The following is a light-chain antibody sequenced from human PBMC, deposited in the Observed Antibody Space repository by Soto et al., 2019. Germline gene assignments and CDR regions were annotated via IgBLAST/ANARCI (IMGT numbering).Light chain of an antibody. CDR3: QQYYSTPWT. V-gene: IGKV4-1*01. Sequence: DVVLTQSPDSLAVSLGERATINCKSSQSVLYSSNNMNYLAWYQQKAGQPPKLLIYWASTRESGVPERFGGSGSGTEFTLTISSLQAEDVAVYYCQQYYSTPWTFGQGTKVEIK. J-gene: IGKJ1*01. CDR2: WAS. CDR1: QSVLYSSNNMNY.